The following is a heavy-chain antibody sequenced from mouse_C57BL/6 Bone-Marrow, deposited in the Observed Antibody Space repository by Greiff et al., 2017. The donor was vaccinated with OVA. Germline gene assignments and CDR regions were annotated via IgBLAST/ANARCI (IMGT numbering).Heavy chain of an antibody. CDR3: ARSDVSPYYAMDY. Sequence: QVQLQQSGAELVKPGASVKISCKASGYAFSSYWMNWVKQRPGKGLEWIVQIYPGDGDTNYNGKFKGKATLTADKSSSTAYMQLSSLTSEDSAVYFCARSDVSPYYAMDYWGQGTSVTVSS. CDR1: GYAFSSYW. V-gene: IGHV1-80*01. CDR2: IYPGDGDT. J-gene: IGHJ4*01.